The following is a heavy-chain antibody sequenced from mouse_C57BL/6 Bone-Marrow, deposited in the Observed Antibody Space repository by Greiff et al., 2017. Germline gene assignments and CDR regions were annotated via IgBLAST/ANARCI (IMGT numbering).Heavy chain of an antibody. CDR1: GYSITSGYY. J-gene: IGHJ4*01. D-gene: IGHD1-1*01. Sequence: VQLKESGPGLVKPSQSLSLTCSVTGYSITSGYYWNWIRQFPGNKLEWMGYISYDGSNNYNPSLKNRISITRDTSKNQFFLKLNSVTTEDTATYYCARGGLLPYAMDYWGQGTSVTVSS. V-gene: IGHV3-6*01. CDR2: ISYDGSN. CDR3: ARGGLLPYAMDY.